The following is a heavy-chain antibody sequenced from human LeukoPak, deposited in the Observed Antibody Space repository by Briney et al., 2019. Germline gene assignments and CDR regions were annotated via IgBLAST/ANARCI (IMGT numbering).Heavy chain of an antibody. D-gene: IGHD6-13*01. CDR1: LGSIRISY. J-gene: IGHJ4*02. V-gene: IGHV4-59*01. CDR3: ARGRWVSGPYYFDY. CDR2: IYYSGST. Sequence: SETLSLTCTVSLGSIRISYWSSIRARPGEGLEWSGYIYYSGSTNYNPSLKSRVTISVDTSKNQFSLKLSSVTAADTAVYYCARGRWVSGPYYFDYWGQGTLVTVSS.